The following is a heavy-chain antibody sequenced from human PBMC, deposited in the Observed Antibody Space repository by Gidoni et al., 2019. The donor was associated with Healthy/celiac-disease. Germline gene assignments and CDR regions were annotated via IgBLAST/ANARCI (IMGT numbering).Heavy chain of an antibody. V-gene: IGHV5-51*01. Sequence: DVQLVQSGAEVKKPGESLKISCKGSGYSFTSYWIGWVPQMPGKGLEWMGIIYPGDSDTRYSPSFQGQVTISADKSISTAYLQWSSLKASDTAMYYCAKCLGDYYDILTDEYYFDYWGQGTLVTVSS. CDR2: IYPGDSDT. D-gene: IGHD3-9*01. CDR1: GYSFTSYW. J-gene: IGHJ4*02. CDR3: AKCLGDYYDILTDEYYFDY.